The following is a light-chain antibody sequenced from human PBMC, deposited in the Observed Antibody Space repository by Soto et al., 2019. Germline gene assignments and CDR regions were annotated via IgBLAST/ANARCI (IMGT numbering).Light chain of an antibody. V-gene: IGLV1-47*02. CDR1: SSNIGRDY. J-gene: IGLJ3*02. CDR3: AVWDDSLSDWV. Sequence: QSVLTQPPSASGTPGQRVTISCSGSSSNIGRDYVYWFQQLPGTAPKLLIYTNNQRPSGVPDRFSGSKSGTSASLAISGLRSEDEAEYYCAVWDDSLSDWVFGGGTKVTVL. CDR2: TNN.